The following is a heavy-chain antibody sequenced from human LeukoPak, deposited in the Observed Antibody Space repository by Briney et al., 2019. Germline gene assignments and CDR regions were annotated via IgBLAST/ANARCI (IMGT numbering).Heavy chain of an antibody. V-gene: IGHV1-18*01. D-gene: IGHD3-3*01. Sequence: ASVKVSCKASGYTFTSYGISWVRQAPGQGLEWMGWISAYNGNTNYAQKLQGRVTMTTDTSTSTAYMELRSLRSDDTAVYYCARDHRDYDFWSGYNWYFDLWGRGTLVTVSS. CDR2: ISAYNGNT. CDR1: GYTFTSYG. J-gene: IGHJ2*01. CDR3: ARDHRDYDFWSGYNWYFDL.